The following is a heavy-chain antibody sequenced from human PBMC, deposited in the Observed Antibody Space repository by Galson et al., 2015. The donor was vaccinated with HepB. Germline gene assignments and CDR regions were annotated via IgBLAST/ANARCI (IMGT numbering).Heavy chain of an antibody. CDR1: GFTFSGSA. Sequence: SLRLSCAASGFTFSGSAIHWVRQASGKGPEWIGHIRSKATNFAALYVPSLKGRFTIPRDDSKNLAYLHMRSLKTADTAVYYCVRSGDFSGYSSRWGQGTLVTVSS. CDR2: IRSKATNFAA. J-gene: IGHJ4*02. D-gene: IGHD6-13*01. V-gene: IGHV3-73*01. CDR3: VRSGDFSGYSSR.